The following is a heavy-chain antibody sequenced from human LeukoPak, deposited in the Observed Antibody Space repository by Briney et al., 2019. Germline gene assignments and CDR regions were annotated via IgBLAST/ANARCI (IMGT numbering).Heavy chain of an antibody. CDR2: ISGSGGST. CDR1: GFTFSSYA. Sequence: GGSLRLSCAASGFTFSSYAMSWVRQAPGKGLEWVSAISGSGGSTYYTDSVKGRFTISRDNSKNTLYLQMNSLRAEDTAVYYCTLCSSTSCYAAFDIWGQGTMVTVSS. V-gene: IGHV3-23*01. D-gene: IGHD2-2*01. J-gene: IGHJ3*02. CDR3: TLCSSTSCYAAFDI.